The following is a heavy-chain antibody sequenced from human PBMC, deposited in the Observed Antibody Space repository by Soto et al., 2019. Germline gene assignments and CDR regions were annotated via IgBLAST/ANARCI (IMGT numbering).Heavy chain of an antibody. J-gene: IGHJ4*01. CDR1: GYTFASYA. CDR2: ISGYNDNT. D-gene: IGHD3-22*01. Sequence: GASVKVSCKASGYTFASYALSWVRQAPGQGLGWMGWISGYNDNTKYAQKVQGRVTMTTDTSTSTAYMELRSLRSDDTAVYYCARQVAYDSSGYPYYFDYWG. V-gene: IGHV1-18*01. CDR3: ARQVAYDSSGYPYYFDY.